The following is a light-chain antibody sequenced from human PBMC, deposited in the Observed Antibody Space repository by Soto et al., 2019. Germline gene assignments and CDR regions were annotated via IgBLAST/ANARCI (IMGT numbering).Light chain of an antibody. Sequence: DIQMTQSPSYLSASVGDRVTITCRASPGISNYLAWYQQKPGKVPKLLIYAASSLQSGVPSRFSGSGSGTDFTLTISRLDPEDFAVYYCRQYGRSLGFAVGGGTKVDIK. CDR2: AAS. CDR3: RQYGRSLGFA. V-gene: IGKV1-27*01. CDR1: PGISNY. J-gene: IGKJ4*01.